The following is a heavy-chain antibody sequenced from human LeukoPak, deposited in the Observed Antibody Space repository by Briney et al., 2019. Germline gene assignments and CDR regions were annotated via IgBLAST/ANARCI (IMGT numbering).Heavy chain of an antibody. D-gene: IGHD2-15*01. Sequence: SVKVSCKASGGTFSSYAIRWVRQAPGQGLEWMGRIIPVLGIANYAQKFQGRVTITADKSTSTAYMELSSLRSEDTAVYYCARGLAVVADYYYGMDVWGQGTTVTVSS. CDR3: ARGLAVVADYYYGMDV. V-gene: IGHV1-69*04. CDR2: IIPVLGIA. CDR1: GGTFSSYA. J-gene: IGHJ6*02.